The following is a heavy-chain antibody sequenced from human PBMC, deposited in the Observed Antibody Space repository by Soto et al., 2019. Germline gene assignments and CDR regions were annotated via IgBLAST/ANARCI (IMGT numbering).Heavy chain of an antibody. CDR1: GGSISSGGYY. V-gene: IGHV4-31*03. D-gene: IGHD5-12*01. CDR3: ARDRMAQKRDYAFDI. CDR2: IYYSGST. Sequence: PSETLSLTCTVSGGSISSGGYYWSWIRQHPGKGLEWIGYIYYSGSTYYNPSLKSRVTISVDTSKNQFSLKLSSVTAADTAVYYCARDRMAQKRDYAFDIWGQGTMVTVSS. J-gene: IGHJ3*02.